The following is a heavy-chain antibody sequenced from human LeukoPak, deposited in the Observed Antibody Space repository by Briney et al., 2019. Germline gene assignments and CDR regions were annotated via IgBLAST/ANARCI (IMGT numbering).Heavy chain of an antibody. Sequence: GGSLRLSCAASGFTFSDYSINWVRQAPGKGLEWVSSIGGIGTYIYYADSLKGRFTISRDNAKNSLFLQMNGLRAEDTAVYYCVRDYDWGQGTLVTVS. CDR1: GFTFSDYS. D-gene: IGHD3-16*01. CDR2: IGGIGTYI. V-gene: IGHV3-21*01. J-gene: IGHJ4*02. CDR3: VRDYD.